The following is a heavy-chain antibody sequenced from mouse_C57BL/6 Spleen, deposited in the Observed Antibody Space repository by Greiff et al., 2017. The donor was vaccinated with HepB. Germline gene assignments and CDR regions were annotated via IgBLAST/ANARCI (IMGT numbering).Heavy chain of an antibody. CDR1: GYTFTSYW. CDR3: AIYYGNYAYAMDY. CDR2: IDPSDSYT. D-gene: IGHD2-1*01. V-gene: IGHV1-50*01. J-gene: IGHJ4*01. Sequence: QVQLQQPGAELVKPGASVKLSCKASGYTFTSYWMQWVKQRPGQGLEWIGEIDPSDSYTNYNQKFKGKATLTVDTSSSTAYRQLSSLTSEDSAVYYCAIYYGNYAYAMDYWGQGTSVTVSS.